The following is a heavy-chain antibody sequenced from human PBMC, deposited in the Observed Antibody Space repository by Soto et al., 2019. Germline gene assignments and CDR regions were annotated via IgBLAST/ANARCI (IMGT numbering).Heavy chain of an antibody. Sequence: PGESLKISCQGSGYRFTHYWISWVRQMPGKGLEWMGRIDPSDSYTHYSPSFQGHVTISADKSISTAYLQWSSLKASDTAMYYCARRGYCSSTSCRPVYYYYYGMDVWGQGTTVTVSS. CDR1: GYRFTHYW. CDR3: ARRGYCSSTSCRPVYYYYYGMDV. V-gene: IGHV5-10-1*01. D-gene: IGHD2-2*01. CDR2: IDPSDSYT. J-gene: IGHJ6*02.